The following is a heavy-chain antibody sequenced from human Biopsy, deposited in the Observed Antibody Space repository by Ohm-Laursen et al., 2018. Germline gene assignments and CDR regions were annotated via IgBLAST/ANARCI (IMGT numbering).Heavy chain of an antibody. Sequence: LSLTCAVYGGSFSGYYWSWIRQPPGKGLEWIGEINHRGSTNYNPSLKSRVTISVDTSKNQFSLKLRSVTAADTAVYYCARAVDYYDPYYYYGLDVWGQGTTVTVSS. V-gene: IGHV4-34*01. J-gene: IGHJ6*02. D-gene: IGHD3-16*01. CDR3: ARAVDYYDPYYYYGLDV. CDR2: INHRGST. CDR1: GGSFSGYY.